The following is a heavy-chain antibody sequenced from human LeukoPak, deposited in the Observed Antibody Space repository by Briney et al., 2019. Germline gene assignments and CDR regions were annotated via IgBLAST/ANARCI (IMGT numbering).Heavy chain of an antibody. Sequence: ESGGSLRLSCAASGFTFSGHYMFWIRQAPGKGLEWVSYISSSSTGSYTRYADSVKGRFTIFRDNAKNSLYMQMNSLRAEDTAVFYCARLIEDDYIWGKYRYIDFWGQGTLVTVSS. J-gene: IGHJ4*02. CDR1: GFTFSGHY. CDR3: ARLIEDDYIWGKYRYIDF. D-gene: IGHD3-16*02. V-gene: IGHV3-11*06. CDR2: ISSSSTGS.